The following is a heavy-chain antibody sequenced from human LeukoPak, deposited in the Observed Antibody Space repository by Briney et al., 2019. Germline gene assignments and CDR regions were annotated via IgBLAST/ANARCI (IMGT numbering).Heavy chain of an antibody. CDR3: ARGRGYSYGSRRLDWFDP. CDR1: GFTFSSYG. D-gene: IGHD5-18*01. Sequence: GRSLRLSCAASGFTFSSYGMHWVRQAPGKGLEWGAVIWYDGSNKYYADSVKGRFTISRDNSKDTLYLQMNSLRAEDTAVYYCARGRGYSYGSRRLDWFDPWGQGTLVTVSS. CDR2: IWYDGSNK. J-gene: IGHJ5*02. V-gene: IGHV3-33*01.